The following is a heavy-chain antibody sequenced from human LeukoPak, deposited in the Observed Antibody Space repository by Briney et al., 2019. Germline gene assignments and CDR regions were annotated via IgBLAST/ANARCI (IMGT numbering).Heavy chain of an antibody. D-gene: IGHD2-15*01. CDR3: TTEGYCSGGGCYGFDN. Sequence: GGSLRLSCAPSGLTFSKAWMSWVRQAPGKGLEWVGRIQNKTDGGTTDYAATVKGRFTISRDDSKNTLYLQMNSLKTEDTAVYYCTTEGYCSGGGCYGFDNWGQGTLVTVSS. V-gene: IGHV3-15*01. J-gene: IGHJ4*02. CDR1: GLTFSKAW. CDR2: IQNKTDGGTT.